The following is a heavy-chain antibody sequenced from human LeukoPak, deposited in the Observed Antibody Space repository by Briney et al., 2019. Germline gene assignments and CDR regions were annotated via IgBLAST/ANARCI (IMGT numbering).Heavy chain of an antibody. Sequence: SETLSLTCTVSGGSISSYYWSWIRQPPGKGLEWIGYIYYSGSTNYNPSLKSRVTISEDTSNNQFSLKLTSMTAADTAVYYCARARQLRSPDYFDYWGQGTLVTVSS. CDR3: ARARQLRSPDYFDY. V-gene: IGHV4-59*08. D-gene: IGHD5-24*01. CDR2: IYYSGST. CDR1: GGSISSYY. J-gene: IGHJ4*02.